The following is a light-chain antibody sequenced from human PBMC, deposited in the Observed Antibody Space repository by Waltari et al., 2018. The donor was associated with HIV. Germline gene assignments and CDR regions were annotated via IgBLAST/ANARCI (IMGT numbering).Light chain of an antibody. Sequence: QSVLTQPPSVSAAPGQKVTISCSGSSSKFGNDFVSWYQHLPGAAPKLLIYDNDKRPAGISDRFSGSKSDASATRGITGLQTGDEADYYCGTWDTSLGAGVFGGGTKLTVL. CDR2: DND. CDR3: GTWDTSLGAGV. V-gene: IGLV1-51*01. CDR1: SSKFGNDF. J-gene: IGLJ3*02.